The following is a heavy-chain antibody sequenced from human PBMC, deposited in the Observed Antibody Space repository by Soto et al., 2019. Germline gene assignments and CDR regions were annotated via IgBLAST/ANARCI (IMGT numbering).Heavy chain of an antibody. CDR2: ISGSGGST. D-gene: IGHD3-10*01. CDR1: QFTFSTYA. J-gene: IGHJ4*02. CDR3: AKVHGSGNYHNFTDY. Sequence: DVQLLESGGGFVQPGGSLRLSCAASQFTFSTYAITWVRQAPGKGLEWVSLISGSGGSTYYADSVKGRFTISRDNSKDTLYLQMDSLRADDTAVYYCAKVHGSGNYHNFTDYWGQGTLVTVSS. V-gene: IGHV3-23*01.